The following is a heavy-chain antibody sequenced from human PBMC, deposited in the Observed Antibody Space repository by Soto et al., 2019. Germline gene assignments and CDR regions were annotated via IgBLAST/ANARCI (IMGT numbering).Heavy chain of an antibody. Sequence: ASVKVSCKASGYTFTSYYMHWVRQAPGQGLEWMGIINPSGGSTSYAQKFQGRVTMTRDTSTSTVYMELSSLRSEDTAVYYCARDLLGTAAAGTRFDPWGQGTLVTVSS. CDR3: ARDLLGTAAAGTRFDP. J-gene: IGHJ5*02. CDR2: INPSGGST. V-gene: IGHV1-46*01. D-gene: IGHD6-13*01. CDR1: GYTFTSYY.